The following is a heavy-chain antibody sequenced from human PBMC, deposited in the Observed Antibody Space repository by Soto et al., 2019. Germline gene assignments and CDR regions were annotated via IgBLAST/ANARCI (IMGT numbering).Heavy chain of an antibody. Sequence: EVQLVESGGGLVQPGGSLRLSCAASGFTFRDHYMDWVRQAPGKGLEWVGRIRNKANNYATEYAASVKDRFTISRDDSKNSLYLQMNSLKTEDTAVYYCARGWALGELLPGAFDYWSQGILVTVSS. D-gene: IGHD1-26*01. CDR1: GFTFRDHY. V-gene: IGHV3-72*01. CDR3: ARGWALGELLPGAFDY. J-gene: IGHJ4*02. CDR2: IRNKANNYAT.